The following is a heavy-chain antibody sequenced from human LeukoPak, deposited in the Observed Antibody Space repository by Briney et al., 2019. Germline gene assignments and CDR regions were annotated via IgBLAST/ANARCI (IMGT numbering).Heavy chain of an antibody. D-gene: IGHD6-19*01. CDR2: SSAYNGNT. J-gene: IGHJ6*03. CDR1: GYTFTSYG. V-gene: IGHV1-18*01. Sequence: ASVKVSCMASGYTFTSYGITWVRQAPGQGLEWMGWSSAYNGNTNYAQDVQGRVTMTTDTSTSTAYMELRSLRSDDTAVYYCARTHSSGWYSVGYYYMDVWGKGTTVTISS. CDR3: ARTHSSGWYSVGYYYMDV.